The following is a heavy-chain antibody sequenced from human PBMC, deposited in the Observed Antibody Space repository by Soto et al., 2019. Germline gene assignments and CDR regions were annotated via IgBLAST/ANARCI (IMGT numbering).Heavy chain of an antibody. CDR2: VSPTGDTV. D-gene: IGHD3-10*01. Sequence: VQVVASGGGLVQPGRSLRLSCAVSGFRFEQYVMHWVRQAPGKGLECVSTVSPTGDTVAYADSVEGRFTASRDNAKNALYLQMNSLKGDDTVCYYCLKDAPNGSIDDWGQGTLVTVSS. CDR1: GFRFEQYV. CDR3: LKDAPNGSIDD. J-gene: IGHJ4*02. V-gene: IGHV3-9*01.